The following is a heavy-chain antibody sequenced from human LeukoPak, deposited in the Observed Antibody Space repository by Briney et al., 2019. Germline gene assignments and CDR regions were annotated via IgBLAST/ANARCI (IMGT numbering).Heavy chain of an antibody. J-gene: IGHJ6*02. CDR2: ICGRGGNT. Sequence: GGSLRLSCAASGFTLTSYAMSWVRQAPGKGLEWVSLICGRGGNTYYADSVKGRFTISRDNSKNTLYLQMNSLRAEDTAVYYCARDNDGSGSSSYYYYYGMDVWGQGTTVTVSS. CDR1: GFTLTSYA. V-gene: IGHV3-23*01. CDR3: ARDNDGSGSSSYYYYYGMDV. D-gene: IGHD3-10*01.